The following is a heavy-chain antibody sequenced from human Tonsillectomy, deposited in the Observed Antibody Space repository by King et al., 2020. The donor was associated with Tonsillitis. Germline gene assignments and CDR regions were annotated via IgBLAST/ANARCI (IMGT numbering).Heavy chain of an antibody. CDR2: IAPSDSYT. CDR1: GYSFTNYW. Sequence: VQLVESGAEVKKPGESLRISCKGSGYSFTNYWITWVRQMPGKGLEWTGRIAPSDSYTNYSPSFQGHVTISADKSISTAYLQWSSLKASDTAMYYCARYRGAYCSGGSCSRFLDYWGRGTLVTVSS. J-gene: IGHJ4*02. CDR3: ARYRGAYCSGGSCSRFLDY. V-gene: IGHV5-10-1*03. D-gene: IGHD2-15*01.